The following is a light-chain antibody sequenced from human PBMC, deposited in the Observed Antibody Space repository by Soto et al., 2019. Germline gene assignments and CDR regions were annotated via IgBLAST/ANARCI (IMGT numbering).Light chain of an antibody. CDR1: QDISVY. J-gene: IGKJ5*01. V-gene: IGKV1-27*01. CDR3: QKFNTAPLP. Sequence: DIQMTQSPSSLSASVGDRVTITCRASQDISVYLAWYQQKPGQVPKLLIYSASTLQSGVPSRFSASGYGTDFTLTISSLKTEDVATYYCQKFNTAPLPFGQGTRRGIK. CDR2: SAS.